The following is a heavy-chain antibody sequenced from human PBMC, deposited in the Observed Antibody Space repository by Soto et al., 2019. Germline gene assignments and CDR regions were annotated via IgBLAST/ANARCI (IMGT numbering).Heavy chain of an antibody. Sequence: GESLKISCKGSGYSFTSYWISWVRQMPGKGLEWMGRIDPSDSYTNYSPSFQGHVTISADKSISTAYLQWSSLKASGTAMYYCARQRGYCSGGSCPYYYYYYGMDVWGQGTTVTVS. CDR3: ARQRGYCSGGSCPYYYYYYGMDV. V-gene: IGHV5-10-1*01. J-gene: IGHJ6*02. CDR1: GYSFTSYW. D-gene: IGHD2-15*01. CDR2: IDPSDSYT.